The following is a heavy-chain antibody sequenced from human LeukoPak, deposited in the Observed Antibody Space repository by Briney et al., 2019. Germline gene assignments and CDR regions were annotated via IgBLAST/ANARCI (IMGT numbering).Heavy chain of an antibody. CDR2: INPNSGGT. CDR1: GYTFTGYY. D-gene: IGHD6-19*01. CDR3: AREGSGIAVVGTPPYY. J-gene: IGHJ4*02. Sequence: ASVKVSCKASGYTFTGYYMHWVRQAPGQGLEWMGWINPNSGGTNYAQKFQGRVTMTRDTSISTAYMELSRLRSDDTAVYYCAREGSGIAVVGTPPYYWGQGTLVTVSS. V-gene: IGHV1-2*02.